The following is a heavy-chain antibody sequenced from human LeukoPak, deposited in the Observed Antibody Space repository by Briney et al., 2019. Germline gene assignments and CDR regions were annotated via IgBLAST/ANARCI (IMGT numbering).Heavy chain of an antibody. D-gene: IGHD3-3*02. V-gene: IGHV3-53*01. CDR1: GFIVSNTY. CDR2: IHNDGSP. J-gene: IGHJ4*02. CDR3: VSLARDY. Sequence: PGGSLRLSCAASGFIVSNTYMTWVRQAPGKGLEWVSVIHNDGSPYYADSVKGRFTISRDNSKNMLFLRMNSLRVEDTAVYFCVSLARDYWGQGTLVSVSS.